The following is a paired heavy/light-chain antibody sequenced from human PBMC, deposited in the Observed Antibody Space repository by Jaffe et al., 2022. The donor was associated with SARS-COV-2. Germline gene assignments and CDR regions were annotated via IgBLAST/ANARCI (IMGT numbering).Heavy chain of an antibody. CDR3: ARLLVVRGGGNTLDI. CDR2: MNPYSGNT. D-gene: IGHD3-10*01. CDR1: GYTFTNYD. V-gene: IGHV1-8*01. Sequence: QVQLVQSGAEVKKPGASVRVSCKASGYTFTNYDLNWVRQAAGQGLEWMGWMNPYSGNTGSAQKFQGRVTMTRDTSISTAYMELTNLRSEDTAVYYCARLLVVRGGGNTLDIWGQGTVLTVAS. J-gene: IGHJ3*02.
Light chain of an antibody. V-gene: IGLV3-19*01. J-gene: IGLJ3*02. CDR2: AKN. CDR3: SSRDSSNSLWL. CDR1: SLRTFY. Sequence: SSELTQDPAVSVALGQTVRITCQGDSLRTFYASWYQQKPRQAPILVIYAKNNRPSGIPDRFSGSNSGNTASLTITGAQAEDEADYYCSSRDSSNSLWLFGGGTKLTVL.